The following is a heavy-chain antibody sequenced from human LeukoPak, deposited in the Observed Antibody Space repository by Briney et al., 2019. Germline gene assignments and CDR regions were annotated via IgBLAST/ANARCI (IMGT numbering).Heavy chain of an antibody. Sequence: SETLSLTCAVYGGSYSGYYWTWIRQPPGKGLEWIGEINHTGSTNYNPSLKSRVTISIDTSKNQFSLKLSSVTAADTAMYYCARGRAVDSSRFDPWGQGTLVTVSS. D-gene: IGHD4-11*01. CDR2: INHTGST. V-gene: IGHV4-34*01. CDR1: GGSYSGYY. J-gene: IGHJ5*02. CDR3: ARGRAVDSSRFDP.